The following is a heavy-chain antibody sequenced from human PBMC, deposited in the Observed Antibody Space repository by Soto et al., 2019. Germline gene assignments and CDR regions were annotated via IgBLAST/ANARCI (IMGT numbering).Heavy chain of an antibody. CDR1: GFTFHNYG. CDR3: AKDPRREYSYGYFYFSF. J-gene: IGHJ4*02. D-gene: IGHD5-18*01. V-gene: IGHV3-30*18. Sequence: AGGSPRLSPAAPGFTFHNYGMHRVLQAPGKGLEWVAVISYDGSNKYYADSVKGRFTISRDNSKNTLYLQMNSLRAEDTAVYYCAKDPRREYSYGYFYFSFWGQGTLVTVSS. CDR2: ISYDGSNK.